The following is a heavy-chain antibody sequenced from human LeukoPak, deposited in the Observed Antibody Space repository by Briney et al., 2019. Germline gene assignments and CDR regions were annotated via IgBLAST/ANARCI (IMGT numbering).Heavy chain of an antibody. CDR2: INHSGST. D-gene: IGHD3-3*01. J-gene: IGHJ4*02. CDR1: GSSMTTETYY. CDR3: ARGRDFWSGPKRVYVY. Sequence: SETLSLTCGVSGSSMTTETYYWSWIRQPPGKGLEWIGEINHSGSTNYNPSLKSRVTISVDTSKNQFSLKLSSVTAADTAVYYCARGRDFWSGPKRVYVYWGQGTLVTVSS. V-gene: IGHV4-34*01.